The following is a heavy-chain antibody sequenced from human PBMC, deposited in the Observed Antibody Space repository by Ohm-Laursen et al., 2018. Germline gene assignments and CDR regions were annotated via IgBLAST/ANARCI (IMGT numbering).Heavy chain of an antibody. Sequence: SETLSLTCTVSGAPISTHYWSWIRQPPGKGLEWIGYIYYSGTTNYNPSLKSRVTISLNTSKNQFSLNLRSVTTADTAVYYCASGHNYGYDNYYYGMEVWGQGTTVTVSS. CDR3: ASGHNYGYDNYYYGMEV. CDR2: IYYSGTT. CDR1: GAPISTHY. D-gene: IGHD3-16*01. V-gene: IGHV4-59*11. J-gene: IGHJ6*02.